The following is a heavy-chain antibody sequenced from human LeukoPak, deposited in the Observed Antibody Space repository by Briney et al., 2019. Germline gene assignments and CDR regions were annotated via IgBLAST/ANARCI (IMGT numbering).Heavy chain of an antibody. CDR3: ARDPADDSGSYSFDY. Sequence: GGSLRLSCAASGFTFSSYWMGWFRQAPGKGLEWVANIGKDGSGKNYVDSVKGRFTISRDNAKNTLYLQMNSLRAEDTAVYYCARDPADDSGSYSFDYWGQGTLVTVSS. D-gene: IGHD1-26*01. V-gene: IGHV3-7*01. CDR2: IGKDGSGK. CDR1: GFTFSSYW. J-gene: IGHJ4*02.